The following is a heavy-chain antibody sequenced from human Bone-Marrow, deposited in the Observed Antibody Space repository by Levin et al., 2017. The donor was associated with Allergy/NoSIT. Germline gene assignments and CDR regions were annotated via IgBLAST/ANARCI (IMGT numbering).Heavy chain of an antibody. CDR1: GASLSGSY. CDR2: INLGGNT. J-gene: IGHJ5*02. CDR3: ARGKRDDFWTDFSSPSRGNWFDP. V-gene: IGHV4-34*01. Sequence: SETLSLTCGISGASLSGSYWSWVRQPPGKGLEWIGEINLGGNTNYNPSLKSRATLSVDLSKNHFSLILTSMTAADTAVYFCARGKRDDFWTDFSSPSRGNWFDPWGQGTLVTVSS. D-gene: IGHD3/OR15-3a*01.